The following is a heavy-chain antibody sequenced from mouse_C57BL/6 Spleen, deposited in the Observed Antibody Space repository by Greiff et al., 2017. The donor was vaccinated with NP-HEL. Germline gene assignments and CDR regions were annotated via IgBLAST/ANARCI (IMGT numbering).Heavy chain of an antibody. CDR3: GRKGTTVVADFDY. V-gene: IGHV1-82*01. D-gene: IGHD1-1*01. J-gene: IGHJ2*01. CDR2: IYPGDGDT. CDR1: GYAFSSSW. Sequence: QVQLQQSGPELVKPGASVKISCKASGYAFSSSWMNWVKQRPGKGLEWIGRIYPGDGDTNYNGKFKGKATLTADKSSSTAYMQLSSLTSEDSAVYCCGRKGTTVVADFDYWGQGTTLTVSS.